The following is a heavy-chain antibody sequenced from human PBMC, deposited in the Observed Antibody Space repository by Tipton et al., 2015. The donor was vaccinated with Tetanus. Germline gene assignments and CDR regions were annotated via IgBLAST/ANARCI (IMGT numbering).Heavy chain of an antibody. V-gene: IGHV1-69*06. D-gene: IGHD2-2*01. Sequence: QSGPEVKKPGSSVKVSCKAAGGAFIKYAFSWVRQAPGQGLEWMGGIIPISDTANYAQQFQGRVIITADKSTSTAYMELSSLRSEDTAVYYCARKWDIVAVSAANYYGLDVWGQGTTVTVSS. CDR3: ARKWDIVAVSAANYYGLDV. CDR2: IIPISDTA. CDR1: GGAFIKYA. J-gene: IGHJ6*02.